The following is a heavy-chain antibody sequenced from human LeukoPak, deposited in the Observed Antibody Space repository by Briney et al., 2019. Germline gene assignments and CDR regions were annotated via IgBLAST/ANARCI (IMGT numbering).Heavy chain of an antibody. CDR3: ARGKYSGSYHHYYYYGMDV. D-gene: IGHD1-26*01. V-gene: IGHV1-2*02. CDR2: INPNSGGT. J-gene: IGHJ6*02. Sequence: ASVKVSCKASGYTFTGYYMHWVRQAPGQGLEWMGWINPNSGGTNYAQKFQGRVTMTRDTSISTAYMELSRLRSDDTAVYYCARGKYSGSYHHYYYYGMDVWGQGTLVTVSS. CDR1: GYTFTGYY.